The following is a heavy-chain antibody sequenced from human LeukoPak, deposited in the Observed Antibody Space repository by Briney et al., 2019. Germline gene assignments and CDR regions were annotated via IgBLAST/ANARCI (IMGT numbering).Heavy chain of an antibody. Sequence: SETLSLTCTVSGGSISSYYWSWIRQPAGKGLEWIERIYTSGSTNYNPSLKSRVTMSVDTSKNQFSLKLSSVIAADTAVYYCARAYVWGSYRYAGFDYWGQGTLVTVSS. D-gene: IGHD3-16*02. V-gene: IGHV4-4*07. CDR3: ARAYVWGSYRYAGFDY. J-gene: IGHJ4*02. CDR2: IYTSGST. CDR1: GGSISSYY.